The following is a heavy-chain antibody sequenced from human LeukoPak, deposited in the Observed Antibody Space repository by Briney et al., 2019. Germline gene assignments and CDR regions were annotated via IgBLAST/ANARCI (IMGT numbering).Heavy chain of an antibody. J-gene: IGHJ4*02. CDR2: INPNSGGT. Sequence: ASVKVSCKVSGYTFTGYYMHWVRQAPGQGLEWMGWINPNSGGTNYAQKFQGRVTMTRDTSISTAYMELSRLRSDDTAVYYCARGDKLRITMIVVVDYWGQGTLVTVSS. D-gene: IGHD3-22*01. CDR1: GYTFTGYY. V-gene: IGHV1-2*02. CDR3: ARGDKLRITMIVVVDY.